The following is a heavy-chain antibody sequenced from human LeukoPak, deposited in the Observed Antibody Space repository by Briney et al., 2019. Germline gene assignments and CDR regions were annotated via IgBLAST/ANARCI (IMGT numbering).Heavy chain of an antibody. CDR3: ARAPFTYYYDSSGYFD. CDR2: ISSSSSYI. Sequence: GGSLRLSCAASGFTFSSYSMNWVRQAPGKGLEWVSSISSSSSYIYYADSVKGRFTISRDNAKNSLYLQTNSLRAEDTAVYYCARAPFTYYYDSSGYFDWGQGTLVTVSS. V-gene: IGHV3-21*01. CDR1: GFTFSSYS. D-gene: IGHD3-22*01. J-gene: IGHJ4*02.